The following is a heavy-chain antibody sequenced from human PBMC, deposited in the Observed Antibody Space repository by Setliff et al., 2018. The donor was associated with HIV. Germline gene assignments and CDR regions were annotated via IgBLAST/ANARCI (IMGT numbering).Heavy chain of an antibody. CDR1: GYSISSGYY. J-gene: IGHJ3*02. V-gene: IGHV4-38-2*01. CDR3: AKHHCSGHGYNSDYFDI. D-gene: IGHD5-12*01. CDR2: IYHSGST. Sequence: SETLSLTCAVSGYSISSGYYWGWIRQPPGRGLEWIGSIYHSGSTYYNPSLKSRVTISVDTSKNQFSLKLSSVTAADTALYYCAKHHCSGHGYNSDYFDIWGQGTMVTVSS.